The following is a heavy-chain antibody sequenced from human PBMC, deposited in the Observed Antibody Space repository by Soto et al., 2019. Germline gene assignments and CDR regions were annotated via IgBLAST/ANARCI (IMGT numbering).Heavy chain of an antibody. CDR1: GGSIRSFS. J-gene: IGHJ5*02. V-gene: IGHV4-4*09. CDR2: IYNSGST. D-gene: IGHD2-15*01. CDR3: ARFHKYSEANWFDP. Sequence: PSETLSLTCSVSGGSIRSFSWSWLRQPPGRGLEWIGYIYNSGSTNYNPSLKSLATISVDTSKNQFSLTLTSVTAADTAVYYCARFHKYSEANWFDPWGQGTLVTVS.